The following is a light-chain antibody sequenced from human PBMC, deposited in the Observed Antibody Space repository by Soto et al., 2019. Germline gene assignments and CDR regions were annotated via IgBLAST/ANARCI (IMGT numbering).Light chain of an antibody. CDR1: SSNIGGNS. CDR3: GSWDSSLSAYV. J-gene: IGLJ1*01. Sequence: QSVLTQPPSVSAAPGQKVTISCSGSSSNIGGNSVSWYQQLPGTAPKLLIYDDNKRPSGIPDRFSGSKSGTSATLGITGFQTGDEADYYCGSWDSSLSAYVYGTGTKV. CDR2: DDN. V-gene: IGLV1-51*01.